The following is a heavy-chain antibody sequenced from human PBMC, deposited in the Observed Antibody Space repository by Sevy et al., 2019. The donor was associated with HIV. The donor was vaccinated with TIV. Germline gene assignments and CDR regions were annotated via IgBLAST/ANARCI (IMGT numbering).Heavy chain of an antibody. D-gene: IGHD2-15*01. J-gene: IGHJ4*02. CDR3: ASEYCSGGSCFFDY. CDR1: GFDTRSNY. CDR2: IYAGGTA. V-gene: IGHV3-53*01. Sequence: GGSLRLSCVVSGFDTRSNYMSWVRQAPGKGLEWVSHIYAGGTAYYADSVKGRFTFSRDDSKNTVSLQMRSLRVEDSAVYYCASEYCSGGSCFFDYWGQGIQVTVSS.